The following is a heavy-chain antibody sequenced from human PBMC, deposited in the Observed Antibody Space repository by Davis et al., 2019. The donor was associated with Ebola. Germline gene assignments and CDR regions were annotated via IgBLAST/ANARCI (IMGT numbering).Heavy chain of an antibody. CDR1: GFTFSSYW. CDR2: IKQDGSEK. Sequence: GGSLRLSCAASGFTFSSYWMSWVRQAPGKGLEWVTNIKQDGSEKYYVDSVKGRFTISRGNAKNTLYLQMSSLRAEDTAVYYCARDLPGGDWYFDLWGRGTLVTVSS. CDR3: ARDLPGGDWYFDL. J-gene: IGHJ2*01. D-gene: IGHD1-14*01. V-gene: IGHV3-7*01.